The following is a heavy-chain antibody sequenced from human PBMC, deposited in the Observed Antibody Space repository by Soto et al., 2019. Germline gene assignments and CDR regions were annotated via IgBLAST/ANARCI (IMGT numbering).Heavy chain of an antibody. J-gene: IGHJ5*02. CDR1: GYTFTSYY. V-gene: IGHV1-46*01. Sequence: ASVKVSCKASGYTFTSYYMHWVRQAPGQGLEWMGIINPSGGSTSYAQKFQGRVTISVDTSKNQFSLKLSSVTAADTAVYYCARLTYSSSWYDWFDPWGQGTLVTVSS. D-gene: IGHD6-13*01. CDR2: INPSGGST. CDR3: ARLTYSSSWYDWFDP.